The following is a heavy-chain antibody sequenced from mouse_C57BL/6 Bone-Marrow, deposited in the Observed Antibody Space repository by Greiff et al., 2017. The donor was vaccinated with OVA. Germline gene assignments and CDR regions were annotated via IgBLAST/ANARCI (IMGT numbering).Heavy chain of an antibody. CDR2: INPNNGGT. J-gene: IGHJ3*01. V-gene: IGHV1-26*01. Sequence: VQLQQSGPELVKPGASVKISCKASGYTFTDYYMNWVKQSHGKSLEWIGDINPNNGGTSYNQKFKGKATLTVDKSSSTAYMELRSLTSEDSAVYYCARSVYRLTWFAYWGQGTLVTVSA. CDR1: GYTFTDYY. D-gene: IGHD2-1*01. CDR3: ARSVYRLTWFAY.